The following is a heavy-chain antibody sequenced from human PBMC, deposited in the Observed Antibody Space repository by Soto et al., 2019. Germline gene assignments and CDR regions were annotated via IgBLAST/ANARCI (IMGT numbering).Heavy chain of an antibody. CDR1: GFTFSNYA. CDR2: ISDAAGSA. J-gene: IGHJ3*01. CDR3: GIPYGGKIGDAPDL. V-gene: IGHV3-23*01. Sequence: GGSLRLSCVASGFTFSNYAMSRVRQVKGRGLEWVPTISDAAGSAYYVNTVKGRFTITGDNSKKTLNLQKNSMRAEDSARYYSGIPYGGKIGDAPDLWGQWTMVTVSS. D-gene: IGHD4-17*01.